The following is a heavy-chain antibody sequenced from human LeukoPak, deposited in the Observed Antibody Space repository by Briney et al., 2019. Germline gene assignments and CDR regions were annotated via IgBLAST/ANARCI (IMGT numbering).Heavy chain of an antibody. Sequence: GGSLRLSCAASGFSFSDYALHWVRQAPGKGLEWVAVVSFDGSNYYCADSVKGRFTISRDNSKNTLYLQMNSLRAEDTAVYFCARDESRRRRSDVDPGYFDYWGQGTLVTVSS. CDR1: GFSFSDYA. CDR3: ARDESRRRRSDVDPGYFDY. D-gene: IGHD3-10*01. V-gene: IGHV3-30-3*01. J-gene: IGHJ4*02. CDR2: VSFDGSNY.